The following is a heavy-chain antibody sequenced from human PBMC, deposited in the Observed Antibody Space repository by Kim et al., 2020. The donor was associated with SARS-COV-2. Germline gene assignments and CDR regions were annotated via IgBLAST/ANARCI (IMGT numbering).Heavy chain of an antibody. D-gene: IGHD6-19*01. V-gene: IGHV1-2*06. Sequence: ASVKVSCKTSGDTFTGYYIHWVRQAPGQGLEWMGRINPVSGGANFAQNFQGRVTMTRDTSISTAYMELNTLTSDDTAVYFCANSLGVAAIAFDHWGQGTQVSASS. CDR1: GDTFTGYY. CDR3: ANSLGVAAIAFDH. J-gene: IGHJ4*02. CDR2: INPVSGGA.